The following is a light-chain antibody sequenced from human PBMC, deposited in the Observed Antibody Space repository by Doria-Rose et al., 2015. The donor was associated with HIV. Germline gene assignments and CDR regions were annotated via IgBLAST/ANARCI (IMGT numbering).Light chain of an antibody. CDR3: MQTILLPFT. Sequence: EIVLTQSPLSLSVTPGQPASISCRSSQSLVNSDGKTYLYWYLQKPGKSRQLLIYEVSNRFTGVPDRFSGSGSGTDCTLKISLVEPEDFGVYYCMQTILLPFTFGPGTTVDIK. CDR2: EVS. J-gene: IGKJ3*01. V-gene: IGKV2D-29*02. CDR1: QSLVNSDGKTY.